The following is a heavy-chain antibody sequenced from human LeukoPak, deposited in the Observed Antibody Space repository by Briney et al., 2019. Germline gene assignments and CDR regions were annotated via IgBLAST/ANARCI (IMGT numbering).Heavy chain of an antibody. D-gene: IGHD3-9*01. V-gene: IGHV3-74*01. J-gene: IGHJ4*02. CDR2: INNDGSDT. Sequence: PGGSLRLSCEASGFTFINYWMHWVRKAPGKGLVWVSRINNDGSDTTYADAVKGRFTFSRDNAKNTLYLQMNSLRAEDTAVYYCARGYFGPEFWGQGTLVTVSS. CDR3: ARGYFGPEF. CDR1: GFTFINYW.